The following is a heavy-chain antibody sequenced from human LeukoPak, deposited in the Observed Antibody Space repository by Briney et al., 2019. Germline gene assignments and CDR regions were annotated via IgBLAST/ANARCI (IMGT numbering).Heavy chain of an antibody. D-gene: IGHD5-12*01. Sequence: PGGSLRLSCAASGFTFSNYAMSWVRQAPGKGLEWVSATSGTGGSTYYADSVKGRFTISRDNSKNTLYLQMNSLRAEDTAVYYCAKGGGYSGYEIFDYWGQGTLVTVSS. CDR3: AKGGGYSGYEIFDY. CDR1: GFTFSNYA. CDR2: TSGTGGST. V-gene: IGHV3-23*01. J-gene: IGHJ4*02.